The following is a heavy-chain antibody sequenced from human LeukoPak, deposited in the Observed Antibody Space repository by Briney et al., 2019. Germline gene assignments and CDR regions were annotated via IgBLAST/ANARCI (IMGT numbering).Heavy chain of an antibody. Sequence: ARSLRLSCAASSFIFSTYAMHWLRPAPGKGLEGVAVISYDGSNKFYADSVRGRFTISSDDSKNTLSLQMHSLRTEDTAVYFFWKEIYCGSDCSCYWGRATLVTVPS. J-gene: IGHJ4*02. CDR2: ISYDGSNK. V-gene: IGHV3-30-3*01. CDR3: WKEIYCGSDCSCY. D-gene: IGHD2-21*02. CDR1: SFIFSTYA.